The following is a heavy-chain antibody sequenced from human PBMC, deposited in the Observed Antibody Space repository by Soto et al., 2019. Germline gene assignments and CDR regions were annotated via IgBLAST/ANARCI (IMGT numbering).Heavy chain of an antibody. V-gene: IGHV1-69*04. CDR2: IIPILGIA. J-gene: IGHJ4*02. CDR1: GGTFSSYT. CDR3: ARDGYCSGGSCYINFDY. Sequence: QVQLVHSGAEVKKPGSSVKVSCKASGGTFSSYTISWVRQAPGQGLEWMGRIIPILGIANYAQKFQGRVTITADKSTSTAYMELSSLRSEDTAVYYCARDGYCSGGSCYINFDYWGQGTLVTVSS. D-gene: IGHD2-15*01.